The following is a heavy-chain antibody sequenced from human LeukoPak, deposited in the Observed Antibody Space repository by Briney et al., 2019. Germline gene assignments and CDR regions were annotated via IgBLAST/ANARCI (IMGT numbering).Heavy chain of an antibody. CDR1: GGPISSYY. J-gene: IGHJ4*02. Sequence: PSETLSLTCTVSGGPISSYYWSWIRQPPGKGLEWIGYIYHSGSTNYNPSLKSRVTISVDTSKNQFSLKLSSVTAADTAVYYCARGWTGWGQGTLVTVSS. CDR2: IYHSGST. V-gene: IGHV4-59*01. CDR3: ARGWTG. D-gene: IGHD1-1*01.